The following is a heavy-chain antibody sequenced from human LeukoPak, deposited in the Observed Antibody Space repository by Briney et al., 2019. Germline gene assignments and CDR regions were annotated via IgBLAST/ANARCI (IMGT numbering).Heavy chain of an antibody. CDR2: ISSSGSTI. CDR1: GFTFSSYE. D-gene: IGHD1-26*01. J-gene: IGHJ4*02. CDR3: APARWELLGYYFDY. Sequence: GGSLRLSCAASGFTFSSYEMNWVRQAPGKGLEWVSYISSSGSTIYYADSVKGRVTISRDNAKNSLYLQMNSLRAEDTAVYYCAPARWELLGYYFDYWGQGTLVTVSS. V-gene: IGHV3-48*03.